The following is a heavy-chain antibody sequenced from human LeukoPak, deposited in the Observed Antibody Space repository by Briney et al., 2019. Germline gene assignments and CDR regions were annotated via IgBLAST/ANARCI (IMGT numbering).Heavy chain of an antibody. Sequence: ASVKVPCKASGYTFTSYYMHWVRQAPGQGLEWMGIINPSGGSTSYAQKFQGRVTMTRDTSTSTVYMELSSLRSEDTAVYYCARAPGRKGVYYYYYYMDVWGKGTTVTVSS. D-gene: IGHD3-10*01. CDR1: GYTFTSYY. CDR3: ARAPGRKGVYYYYYYMDV. CDR2: INPSGGST. J-gene: IGHJ6*03. V-gene: IGHV1-46*01.